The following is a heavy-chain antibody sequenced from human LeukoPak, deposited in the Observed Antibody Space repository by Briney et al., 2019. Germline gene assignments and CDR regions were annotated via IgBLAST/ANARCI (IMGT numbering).Heavy chain of an antibody. Sequence: ADPLSLTCSLSGGSLSRYYGRWIRQPAGKGLEWIGRIYSSGSANYNPSLMSRVNMSVDTSKNQFSLKLSSVTAADRAVYYCARDTPSSSWYPIDYWGQGTLVTVSS. J-gene: IGHJ4*02. V-gene: IGHV4-4*07. CDR2: IYSSGSA. CDR3: ARDTPSSSWYPIDY. CDR1: GGSLSRYY. D-gene: IGHD6-13*01.